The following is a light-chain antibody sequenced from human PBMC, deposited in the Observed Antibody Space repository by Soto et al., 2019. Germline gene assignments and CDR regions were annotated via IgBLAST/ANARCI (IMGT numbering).Light chain of an antibody. CDR1: QPVATNS. CDR3: QQYRSSPMYT. Sequence: EVVLTQSPGTLSLSAGEKVTLSCRASQPVATNSVAWYQQKPGQAPRLLFYSASNRATGVPDRFSGSGSETDFTLTIIRLDPEDYAVYYCQQYRSSPMYTFGQGTKLEIK. J-gene: IGKJ2*01. V-gene: IGKV3-20*01. CDR2: SAS.